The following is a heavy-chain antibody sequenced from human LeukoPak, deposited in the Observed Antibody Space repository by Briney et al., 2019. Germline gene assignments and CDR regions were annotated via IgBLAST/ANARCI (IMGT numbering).Heavy chain of an antibody. CDR3: ARGVHIGGAFDI. CDR2: IYYSGGT. D-gene: IGHD2-21*01. V-gene: IGHV4-30-4*07. Sequence: SETLSLTCAVSGGSISSGGYSWSWIRQPPGKGLEWIGYIYYSGGTYYNPSLKSRVTISVDTSKNQFSLKLSSVTAADTAVYYCARGVHIGGAFDIWGQGTMVTVSS. CDR1: GGSISSGGYS. J-gene: IGHJ3*02.